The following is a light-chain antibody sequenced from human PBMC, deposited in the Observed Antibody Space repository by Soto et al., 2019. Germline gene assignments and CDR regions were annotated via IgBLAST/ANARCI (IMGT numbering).Light chain of an antibody. Sequence: QSALTQPASVSGSPGQSVTIYCTGTSSDVGGYNYVSWYQQHPGKAPKLLIYDVSHRPSVVSNRFSGSKSGNTASLAISGLQAEDEADYYCSSYTSTNTLVIFGGGTKLTVL. CDR3: SSYTSTNTLVI. CDR2: DVS. J-gene: IGLJ2*01. V-gene: IGLV2-14*03. CDR1: SSDVGGYNY.